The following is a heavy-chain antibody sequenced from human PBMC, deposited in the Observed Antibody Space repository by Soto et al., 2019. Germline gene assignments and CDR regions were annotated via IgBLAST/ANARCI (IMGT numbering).Heavy chain of an antibody. J-gene: IGHJ4*02. CDR1: GGSISSSSYY. V-gene: IGHV4-39*02. Sequence: SETLSLTCTVSGGSISSSSYYWGWIRQPPGKGLEWIGSIYYSGSTYYNPSLKSRVTISVDTSKNQFSLKLSSVTAADTAVYYCAREYYYGSGPWYWGQGTLVTVSS. CDR3: AREYYYGSGPWY. D-gene: IGHD3-10*01. CDR2: IYYSGST.